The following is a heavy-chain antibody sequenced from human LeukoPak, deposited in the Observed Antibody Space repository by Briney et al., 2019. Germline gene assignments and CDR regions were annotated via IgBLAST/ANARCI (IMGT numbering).Heavy chain of an antibody. CDR1: GFTFSSYA. D-gene: IGHD1-1*01. CDR2: ISGSGGST. V-gene: IGHV3-23*01. J-gene: IGHJ4*02. Sequence: GGSPRLSCAASGFTFSSYAMSWVRQAPGKGLEWVSAISGSGGSTYYADSVKGRFTISRDNSKNTLYLQMNSLRAEDTAVYYCAKGGATTTRYEYFDYWGQGILVTVSS. CDR3: AKGGATTTRYEYFDY.